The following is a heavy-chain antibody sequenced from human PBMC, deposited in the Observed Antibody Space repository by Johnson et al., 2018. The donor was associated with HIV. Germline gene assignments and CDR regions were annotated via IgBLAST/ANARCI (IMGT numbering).Heavy chain of an antibody. CDR1: GFTFMNHD. J-gene: IGHJ3*02. V-gene: IGHV3-13*01. CDR2: IGPTGDT. D-gene: IGHD6-19*01. CDR3: ARGLIAVAGTGYAFDI. Sequence: VQLVESGGGLVQPGGSLRLSCAASGFTFMNHDMHWVRQATGKGLEWVSAIGPTGDTYYPGSVKGRFTISRENAKNSLYLQMNSLRAGDTAVYYCARGLIAVAGTGYAFDIWGQGTMVTVSA.